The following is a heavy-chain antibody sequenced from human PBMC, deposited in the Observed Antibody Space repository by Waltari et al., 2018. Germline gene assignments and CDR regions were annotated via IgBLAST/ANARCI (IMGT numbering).Heavy chain of an antibody. CDR2: ISSSSSYI. CDR1: GFTFSSYS. V-gene: IGHV3-21*01. CDR3: ARVRILWYYFDY. D-gene: IGHD3-10*01. Sequence: EVQLVESGGGLVKPGGSLRLSCAASGFTFSSYSMNWVSQAPGKGLEWVSSISSSSSYIYYADSVKGRFTISRDNAKNSLYLQMNSLRAEDTAVYYCARVRILWYYFDYWGQGTLVTVSS. J-gene: IGHJ4*02.